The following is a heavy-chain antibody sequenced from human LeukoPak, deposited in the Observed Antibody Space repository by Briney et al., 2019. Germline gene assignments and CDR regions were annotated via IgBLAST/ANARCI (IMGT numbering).Heavy chain of an antibody. Sequence: SETLSLTCTVSGGSISSFYWNWIRQPPGKGLEWIGSIYYSGSTYYNPSLKSRVTISVDTSKNQFSLKLSSVTAADTAVYYCARLVGYSYGYVLGWGQGTLVTVSS. J-gene: IGHJ4*02. CDR1: GGSISSFY. CDR3: ARLVGYSYGYVLG. V-gene: IGHV4-39*01. CDR2: IYYSGST. D-gene: IGHD5-18*01.